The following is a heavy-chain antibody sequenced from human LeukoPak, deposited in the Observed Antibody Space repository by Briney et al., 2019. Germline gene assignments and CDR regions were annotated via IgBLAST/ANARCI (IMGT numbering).Heavy chain of an antibody. CDR3: ANLDDSHYYDSSGYRERGIDY. V-gene: IGHV3-30*02. CDR1: GFTFSSYS. D-gene: IGHD3-22*01. CDR2: IRYDGSNK. Sequence: GGSLRLSCAASGFTFSSYSMHWVRQAPGKGLEWVAFIRYDGSNKYYADSVKGRFTISRDNSKNTLYLQMNSLRAEHTAVYYCANLDDSHYYDSSGYRERGIDYWGQGTLVTVSS. J-gene: IGHJ4*02.